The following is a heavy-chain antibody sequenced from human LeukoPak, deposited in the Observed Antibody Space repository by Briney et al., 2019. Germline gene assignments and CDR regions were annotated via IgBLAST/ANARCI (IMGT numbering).Heavy chain of an antibody. V-gene: IGHV3-23*01. CDR2: ISASGGTT. J-gene: IGHJ4*02. CDR3: AKGAKWELPFDY. CDR1: GFTFSTYA. Sequence: GGSLRLSCAASGFTFSTYAMSWVRQAPGKGLEWVSAISASGGTTYYADSVKGRFTISRDNSKNTLYLQMNSLRAENTAVYYCAKGAKWELPFDYWGQGTLVTVSS. D-gene: IGHD1-26*01.